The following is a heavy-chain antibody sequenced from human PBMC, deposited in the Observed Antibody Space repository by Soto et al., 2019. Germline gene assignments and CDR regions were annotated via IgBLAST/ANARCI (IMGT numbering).Heavy chain of an antibody. CDR3: ASDYSVADTYYYGMDV. V-gene: IGHV1-69*01. Sequence: QVQLVQSGAEVKKPGSSVKVSCKASGGTFSNYAISWVRQAPGQGLAWMGGIIPLSGTANYAQKFQGRVTITADESTSTADMELRSLRSEDTAVYYCASDYSVADTYYYGMDVWGQGTTVTVSS. J-gene: IGHJ6*02. CDR2: IIPLSGTA. CDR1: GGTFSNYA. D-gene: IGHD6-19*01.